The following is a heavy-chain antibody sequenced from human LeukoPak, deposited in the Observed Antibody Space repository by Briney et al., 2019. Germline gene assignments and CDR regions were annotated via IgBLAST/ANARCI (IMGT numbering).Heavy chain of an antibody. Sequence: ASVKVSCKVSGYTLTELSIHWVRQAPGKGLEWMGGFDPEDGETIYAQKFQGRVTMTEDTSTDTAYMELSSLRSEDTAVYYCATVTMVRGVTLNYGMDVWGQGTTVTVSS. CDR2: FDPEDGET. V-gene: IGHV1-24*01. CDR1: GYTLTELS. CDR3: ATVTMVRGVTLNYGMDV. D-gene: IGHD3-10*01. J-gene: IGHJ6*02.